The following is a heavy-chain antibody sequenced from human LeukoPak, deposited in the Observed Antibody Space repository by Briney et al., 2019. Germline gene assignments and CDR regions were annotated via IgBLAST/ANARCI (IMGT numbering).Heavy chain of an antibody. J-gene: IGHJ3*02. D-gene: IGHD6-6*01. CDR3: ARHAVSSSPRDALDI. Sequence: SETLSLTCTVSGGSISSYYWSWIRQPPGKGLEWIGYIYYSGSTNYNPSLKSRVTISVDTSKNQFSLKLSSVTAADTAVYYCARHAVSSSPRDALDIWGQGTMVTVSS. V-gene: IGHV4-59*08. CDR1: GGSISSYY. CDR2: IYYSGST.